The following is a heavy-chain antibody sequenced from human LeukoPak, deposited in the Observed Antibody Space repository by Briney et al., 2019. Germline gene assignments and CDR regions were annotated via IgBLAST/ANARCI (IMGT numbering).Heavy chain of an antibody. D-gene: IGHD1-26*01. J-gene: IGHJ5*02. CDR3: ASRVPGLSIVGTTPNWFDP. V-gene: IGHV1-2*02. CDR2: INPNSGGT. Sequence: ASVKVSRKSSGYTFTGYYIHWVRQAPGQGLEWMGWINPNSGGTSYAQKFQGRVTMTSDTSISTAYMELSRLTSDDTAVYYCASRVPGLSIVGTTPNWFDPWGQGTLVTVSS. CDR1: GYTFTGYY.